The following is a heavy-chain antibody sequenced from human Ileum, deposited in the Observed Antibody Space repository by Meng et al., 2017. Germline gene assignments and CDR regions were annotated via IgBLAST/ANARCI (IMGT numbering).Heavy chain of an antibody. CDR2: IWYDDSKK. D-gene: IGHD3/OR15-3a*01. J-gene: IGHJ4*01. Sequence: GESLKISCATSGFTFTRHGLHWVRQAPGKGLEWVAVIWYDDSKKYYADSVKGRFTISRDDSKNTIYLQMDSLRDEDTAVYYCARCYGDWFSGDHWGRGTLVTVSS. CDR3: ARCYGDWFSGDH. V-gene: IGHV3-33*01. CDR1: GFTFTRHG.